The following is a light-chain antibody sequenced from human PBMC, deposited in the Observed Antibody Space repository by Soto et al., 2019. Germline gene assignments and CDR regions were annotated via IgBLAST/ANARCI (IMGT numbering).Light chain of an antibody. Sequence: QSALTQPASVSGSPGQSITIACTGSSSDIGGYDYVSWYQQHPGKAPKLIIYDVTNRPSGVSNRFSGSKSGNTASLTISGLPAEDESDYYCSSYTTISTLVIFGGRTKVTVL. CDR3: SSYTTISTLVI. CDR2: DVT. CDR1: SSDIGGYDY. J-gene: IGLJ2*01. V-gene: IGLV2-14*01.